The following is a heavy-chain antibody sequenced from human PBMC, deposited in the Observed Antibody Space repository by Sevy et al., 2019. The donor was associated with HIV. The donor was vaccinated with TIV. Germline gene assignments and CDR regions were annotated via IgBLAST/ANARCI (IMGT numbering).Heavy chain of an antibody. D-gene: IGHD3-10*01. J-gene: IGHJ4*02. CDR3: ARKVRGGVDY. Sequence: GGSLRLSCAASGFTFSSYAMHWVRQAPGKGLEWVAVISYDGSNKYYADSVKGRFTISRDNSKNTLYLQMTSLRAEDTAVYYCARKVRGGVDYWGQGTLVTVSS. V-gene: IGHV3-30-3*01. CDR1: GFTFSSYA. CDR2: ISYDGSNK.